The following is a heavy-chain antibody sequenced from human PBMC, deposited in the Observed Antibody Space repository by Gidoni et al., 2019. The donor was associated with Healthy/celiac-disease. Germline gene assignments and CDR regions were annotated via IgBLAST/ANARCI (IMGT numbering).Heavy chain of an antibody. D-gene: IGHD2-2*01. CDR3: ASHMAGYCSSTICSKTFLYNWFDP. J-gene: IGHJ5*02. V-gene: IGHV4-39*01. Sequence: QLQLQESGPGLVKPSETLSLTCTVSGGSLSSSRYYWGWIRQPPGKGLEWIGSIYYSGSTYYNPSLKSRVTISVDTSKNHFSLKLSSVTAADTAVYYCASHMAGYCSSTICSKTFLYNWFDPWGQGTLVTVSS. CDR1: GGSLSSSRYY. CDR2: IYYSGST.